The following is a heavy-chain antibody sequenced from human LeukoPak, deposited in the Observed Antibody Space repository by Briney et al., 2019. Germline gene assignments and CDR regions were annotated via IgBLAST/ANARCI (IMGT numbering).Heavy chain of an antibody. J-gene: IGHJ4*02. Sequence: SGTLSLTCGVSGGSISSGKWWSWVRQPPGKGLEWIGEISHSGSPNYNPSLKSRLTISVDLPKNQFSLDLRSVTAADTAVYYCARDAAAGYSLACWGQGTLVTVSS. CDR3: ARDAAAGYSLAC. D-gene: IGHD6-13*01. CDR1: GGSISSGKW. V-gene: IGHV4-4*02. CDR2: ISHSGSP.